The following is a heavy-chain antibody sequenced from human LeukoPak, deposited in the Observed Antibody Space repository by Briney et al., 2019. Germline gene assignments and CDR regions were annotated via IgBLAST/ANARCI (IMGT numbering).Heavy chain of an antibody. CDR3: ARDRDSSSWLSLHDAFDI. Sequence: SETLSLTCTVSGGSISSSSYYWGWIRQPPGKGLEWIGSIYYSGSTYYNPSLKSRVTISVDTSKNQFSLKLSSVTAADTAVYYCARDRDSSSWLSLHDAFDIWGQGTMVTVSS. J-gene: IGHJ3*02. D-gene: IGHD6-13*01. V-gene: IGHV4-39*07. CDR2: IYYSGST. CDR1: GGSISSSSYY.